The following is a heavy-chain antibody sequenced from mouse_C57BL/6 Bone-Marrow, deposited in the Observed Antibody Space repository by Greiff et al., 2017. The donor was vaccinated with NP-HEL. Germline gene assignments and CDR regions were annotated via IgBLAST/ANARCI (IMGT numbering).Heavy chain of an antibody. V-gene: IGHV5-12*01. J-gene: IGHJ2*01. CDR2: ISNGGGST. CDR3: ARHPYYGSLDY. D-gene: IGHD1-1*01. Sequence: DVKLVESGGGLVQPGGSLKLSCAASGFTFSDYYMYWVRQTPEKRLEWVAYISNGGGSTYYPDTVKGRFTISRDNAKNTLYLQMSRLKSEDTAMYYCARHPYYGSLDYWGQGTTLTVSS. CDR1: GFTFSDYY.